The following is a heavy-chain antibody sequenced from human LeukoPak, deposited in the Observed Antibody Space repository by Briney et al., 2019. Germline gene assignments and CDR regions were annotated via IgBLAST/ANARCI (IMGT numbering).Heavy chain of an antibody. J-gene: IGHJ4*02. V-gene: IGHV3-64*02. Sequence: GGSLRLSCAASGFTFSSYDMHWVRQAPGKGLEYVSSINGNGSSTYYAASVKGRFTISRDPLKDTLYLQMGRVTNEDTAVYQSARRGLESPWSDYNAPDYWGQGTLVTVSS. CDR1: GFTFSSYD. D-gene: IGHD3-10*01. CDR3: ARRGLESPWSDYNAPDY. CDR2: INGNGSST.